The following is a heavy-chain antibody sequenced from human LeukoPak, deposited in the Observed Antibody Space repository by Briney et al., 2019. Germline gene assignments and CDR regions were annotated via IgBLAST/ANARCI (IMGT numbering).Heavy chain of an antibody. Sequence: SETLSLTCTVSGGSISSYYWSWIRQPPGKGLEWIGYIYYSGSTNYNPSLKSRVTISVDTSKNQFSLKLSSVTAADTAVYYCARGNTRGYSYGYRFGSNWFDPWGQGTLVTVSS. V-gene: IGHV4-59*12. D-gene: IGHD5-18*01. J-gene: IGHJ5*02. CDR1: GGSISSYY. CDR3: ARGNTRGYSYGYRFGSNWFDP. CDR2: IYYSGST.